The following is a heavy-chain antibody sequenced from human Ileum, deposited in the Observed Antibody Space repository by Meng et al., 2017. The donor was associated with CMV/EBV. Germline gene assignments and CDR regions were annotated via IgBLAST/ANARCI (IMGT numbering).Heavy chain of an antibody. D-gene: IGHD2-15*01. CDR3: VRQVVAASFDY. CDR2: IYYSGSP. Sequence: VCLEGPSPGLLNPSQPPSLTCTCSGGSITRSNYYWSWIRQPPGRSLEWIGYIYYSGSPYYKPSLKSRVTISLDTSKNQFSLNLRSVNATDSAVYYCVRQVVAASFDYWGQGALVTVSS. V-gene: IGHV4-30-4*08. J-gene: IGHJ4*02. CDR1: GGSITRSNYY.